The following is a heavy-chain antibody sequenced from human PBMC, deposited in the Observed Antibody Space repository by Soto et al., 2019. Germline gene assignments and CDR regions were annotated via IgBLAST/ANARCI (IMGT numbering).Heavy chain of an antibody. D-gene: IGHD3-9*01. CDR1: GFTFSSYG. Sequence: GGSLRLSCAASGFTFSSYGMHWVRQAPGKGLEWVAVIWYDGSNKYYADSVKGRFTISRDNSKNTLYLQMNSLRAEDTAVYYCARNNHILTGYSLFYYYYGMDVWGQGTTVTVSS. CDR2: IWYDGSNK. V-gene: IGHV3-33*01. CDR3: ARNNHILTGYSLFYYYYGMDV. J-gene: IGHJ6*02.